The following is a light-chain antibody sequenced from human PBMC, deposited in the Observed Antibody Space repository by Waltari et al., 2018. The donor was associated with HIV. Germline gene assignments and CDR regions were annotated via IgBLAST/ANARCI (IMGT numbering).Light chain of an antibody. Sequence: SYDLTQPPSVSVSSGQTATVTCSGVNLGHQSVSWSQQRSGQSPVLVIYQDTKRPPGIPERFFGSTSENTATLTINETQPLDEAHYSCQAWDSGTIVFGGGTSLTVL. V-gene: IGLV3-1*01. J-gene: IGLJ3*02. CDR3: QAWDSGTIV. CDR1: NLGHQS. CDR2: QDT.